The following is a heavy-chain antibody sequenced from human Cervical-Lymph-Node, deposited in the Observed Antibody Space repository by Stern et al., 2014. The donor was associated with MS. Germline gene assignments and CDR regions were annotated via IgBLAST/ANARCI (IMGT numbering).Heavy chain of an antibody. CDR2: LFPVFGTP. Sequence: QLVQYGAEVTKPGSSVKVSCKASGGTFSKFPSSWVRQAPGQALEWMGGLFPVFGTPTYAQEFRGRVTITADVSTSTVYMELSSLRSDDTAVYYCALSSETSDRWYSLGYDLWGQGTLVTVSS. J-gene: IGHJ5*02. CDR3: ALSSETSDRWYSLGYDL. D-gene: IGHD6-13*01. V-gene: IGHV1-69*01. CDR1: GGTFSKFP.